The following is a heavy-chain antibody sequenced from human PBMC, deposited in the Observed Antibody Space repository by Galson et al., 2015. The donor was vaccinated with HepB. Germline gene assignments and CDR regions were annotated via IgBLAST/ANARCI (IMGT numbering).Heavy chain of an antibody. J-gene: IGHJ5*02. CDR3: ARGKYSNKRRYWFDP. CDR2: MNPNSGNT. Sequence: SVKVSCKASGYTFTSYDINWVRQATGQGLEWMGWMNPNSGNTGYAQKFQGRVTMTRNTSISTAYMELSSLRSEDTAVYYCARGKYSNKRRYWFDPWGQGTLVTVSS. D-gene: IGHD4-11*01. V-gene: IGHV1-8*01. CDR1: GYTFTSYD.